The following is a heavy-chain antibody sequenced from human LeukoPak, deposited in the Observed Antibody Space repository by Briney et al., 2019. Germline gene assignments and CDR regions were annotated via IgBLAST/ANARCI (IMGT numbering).Heavy chain of an antibody. CDR2: IRYDGSNK. J-gene: IGHJ4*02. Sequence: GGTLRLSCAASGFTFSSYGMHWVRQAPGKGLEWVAFIRYDGSNKYYADSVKGRFTISRDNSKNTLYLQMNSLRAEDTAVYYCAKDRGKGIAVAGTVGYWGQGTLVTVSS. CDR3: AKDRGKGIAVAGTVGY. V-gene: IGHV3-30*02. D-gene: IGHD6-19*01. CDR1: GFTFSSYG.